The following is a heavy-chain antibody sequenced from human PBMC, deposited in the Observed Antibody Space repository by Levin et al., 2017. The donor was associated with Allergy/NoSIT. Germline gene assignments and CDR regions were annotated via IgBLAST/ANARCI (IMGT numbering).Heavy chain of an antibody. CDR3: ARSLPSNWYFDL. V-gene: IGHV5-51*01. CDR1: GYSFTSYW. CDR2: IYPGDSDT. J-gene: IGHJ2*01. Sequence: GGSLRLSCKGSGYSFTSYWIGWVRQMPGKGLEWMGIIYPGDSDTRYSPSFQGQVTISADKSISTAYLQWSSLKASDTAMYYCARSLPSNWYFDLWGRGTLVTVSS.